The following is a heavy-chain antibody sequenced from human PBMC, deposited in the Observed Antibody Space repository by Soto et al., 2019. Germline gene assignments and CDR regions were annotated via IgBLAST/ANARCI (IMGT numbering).Heavy chain of an antibody. J-gene: IGHJ5*02. CDR2: LSPNGTFT. V-gene: IGHV3-74*01. D-gene: IGHD7-27*01. CDR1: GFTFSGYW. CDR3: ERGGTSTTYWGLVYH. Sequence: EVQLVESGGGLVQPGGSLRLSCAGSGFTFSGYWMHWVRQAPGKGLVWVSSLSPNGTFTTNADSVKGRFTISRDNAKNTVYLQMNSLRADDTAVYYCERGGTSTTYWGLVYHWGQGTLVTVSS.